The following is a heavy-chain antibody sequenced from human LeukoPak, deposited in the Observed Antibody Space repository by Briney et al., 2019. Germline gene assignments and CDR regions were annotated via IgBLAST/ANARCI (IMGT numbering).Heavy chain of an antibody. J-gene: IGHJ4*02. Sequence: PSETLSLTCTVSGGSFSSSSYYWGWIRQPPGKGLEWIGSFYYSGSTYYNPSLKSRVTISVDTSTNQLSLRLSSVTAADTVLYSCARVLAYHHLDYWGQGTLVTVSS. V-gene: IGHV4-39*07. D-gene: IGHD3-3*02. CDR3: ARVLAYHHLDY. CDR1: GGSFSSSSYY. CDR2: FYYSGST.